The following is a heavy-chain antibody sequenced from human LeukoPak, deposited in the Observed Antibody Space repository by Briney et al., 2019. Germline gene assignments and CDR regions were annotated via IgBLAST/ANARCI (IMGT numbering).Heavy chain of an antibody. Sequence: GESLKISCMASGYSLSSYWIAWVRQMPGEGPEWMGVISPTNSDTRYSPAFQGQVTISADKSINIAYLQWNRLDASDTAMYYCATTYYSDDGGSSYFDSWGQGTLVTVSS. CDR1: GYSLSSYW. D-gene: IGHD3-22*01. CDR3: ATTYYSDDGGSSYFDS. V-gene: IGHV5-51*01. CDR2: ISPTNSDT. J-gene: IGHJ4*02.